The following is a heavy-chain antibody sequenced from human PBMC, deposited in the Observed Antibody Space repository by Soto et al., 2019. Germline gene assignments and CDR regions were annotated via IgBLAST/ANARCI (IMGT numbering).Heavy chain of an antibody. Sequence: DVQLVESGGGLMQPGESLRLSCAASGLTVSGKKYVAWVRQAPWKGLEWVSALYDVDGSFYSDAVKGRFTTSSDSSKTTVYLQMNDLRHADTAVYYCATWHEREHAYDVWGQGPTVTVSS. CDR2: LYDVDGS. V-gene: IGHV3-53*01. CDR1: GLTVSGKKY. J-gene: IGHJ3*01. D-gene: IGHD1-1*01. CDR3: ATWHEREHAYDV.